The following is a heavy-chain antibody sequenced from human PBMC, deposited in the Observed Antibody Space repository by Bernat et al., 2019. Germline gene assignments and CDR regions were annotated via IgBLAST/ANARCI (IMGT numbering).Heavy chain of an antibody. Sequence: EVLLVESGGGVVQPGGSLRLSCAASEFSVSTNYMSWVRQAPGKGLEWVSVIYSGGATYYGESVKGRFTISRDISKNSLHLQMNSLRVEDTAVDYCASATWDTAMVTSWFDTWGQGTLVTVSS. CDR1: EFSVSTNY. J-gene: IGHJ5*02. V-gene: IGHV3-66*02. CDR3: ASATWDTAMVTSWFDT. CDR2: IYSGGAT. D-gene: IGHD5-18*01.